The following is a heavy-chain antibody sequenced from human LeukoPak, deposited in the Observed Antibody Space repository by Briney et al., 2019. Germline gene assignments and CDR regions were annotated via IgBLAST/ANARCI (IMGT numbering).Heavy chain of an antibody. CDR1: GFTFRNYG. D-gene: IGHD2-8*02. V-gene: IGHV3-30*02. J-gene: IGHJ6*03. CDR3: AKDPGASVSGFYMDV. Sequence: GGSLRLSCAASGFTFRNYGMHWVRQATGKGLEWVSFIWSDGNNRFYADSVKGRFTISRDNSKNMLYLQMDALRAEDTALYYCAKDPGASVSGFYMDVWGKGTTVIVSS. CDR2: IWSDGNNR.